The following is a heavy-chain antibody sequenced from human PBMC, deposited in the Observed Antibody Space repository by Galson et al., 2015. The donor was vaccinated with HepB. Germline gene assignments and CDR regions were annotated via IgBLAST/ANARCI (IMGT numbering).Heavy chain of an antibody. CDR3: ARKSGSGGYYEASFDY. J-gene: IGHJ4*02. CDR2: IYYSGST. Sequence: SETLSLTCSVSRYYWTWIRQPPGKGLEWIGFIYYSGSTYHNPSLKSRLTMSVDTSRNQFSMDLRSVTAADTAVYYCARKSGSGGYYEASFDYWGQGTLVTVSS. V-gene: IGHV4-59*06. D-gene: IGHD3-10*01. CDR1: SVSRYY.